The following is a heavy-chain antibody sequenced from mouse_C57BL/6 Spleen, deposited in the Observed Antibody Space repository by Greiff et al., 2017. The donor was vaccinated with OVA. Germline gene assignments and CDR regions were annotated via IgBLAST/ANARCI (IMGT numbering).Heavy chain of an antibody. CDR3: AREVRYYCDS. CDR2: IGPGSGST. V-gene: IGHV1-77*01. Sequence: VQLQQSGAELVKPGASVKISCKASGYTFTDYYINWVKQRPGQGLEWIGKIGPGSGSTYYNEKFKGKATLTAAKFSSKAYMQLSRLTSEDSAVYFCAREVRYYCDSWGQGTTLTVS. D-gene: IGHD2-1*01. CDR1: GYTFTDYY. J-gene: IGHJ2*01.